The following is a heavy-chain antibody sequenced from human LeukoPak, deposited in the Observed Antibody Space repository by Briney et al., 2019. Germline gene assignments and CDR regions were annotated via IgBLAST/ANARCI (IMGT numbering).Heavy chain of an antibody. D-gene: IGHD1-26*01. Sequence: SETLSLTCTVSGGSISSSSYYWGWIRQPPGKGLEWIGSIYYSGSTYYNPSLKSRVTISVDTSKNQFSLKLSSVTAADTAVYYCASHMGGIVGASFDPWGQGTLVTVSS. CDR2: IYYSGST. CDR1: GGSISSSSYY. CDR3: ASHMGGIVGASFDP. J-gene: IGHJ5*02. V-gene: IGHV4-39*07.